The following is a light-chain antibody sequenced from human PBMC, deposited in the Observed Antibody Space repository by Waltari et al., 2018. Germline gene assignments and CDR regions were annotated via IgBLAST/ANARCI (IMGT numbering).Light chain of an antibody. CDR3: QQYNNWLRTWT. V-gene: IGKV3-15*01. CDR1: QSVSSN. Sequence: EIVMTQSPATLSVSPGERATLSCRASQSVSSNLAWYQQKPGQAPRLLIYGASTRATGIPARFSGSGSGTEFTLTISSLQSEDFAAYYCQQYNNWLRTWTFGQGTKVEIK. J-gene: IGKJ1*01. CDR2: GAS.